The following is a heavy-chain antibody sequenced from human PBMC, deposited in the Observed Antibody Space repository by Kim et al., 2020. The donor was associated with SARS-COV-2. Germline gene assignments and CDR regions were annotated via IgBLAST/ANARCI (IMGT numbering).Heavy chain of an antibody. CDR2: IIPIFGTA. J-gene: IGHJ6*02. V-gene: IGHV1-69*06. D-gene: IGHD3-10*01. CDR1: GGTFSSYA. Sequence: SVKVSCKASGGTFSSYAISWVRQAPGQGLEWMGGIIPIFGTANYAQKFQGRVTITADKSTSTAYMELSSLRSEDTAVYYCALGGITMVRGGYYYYGMDVWGQGTTVTVSS. CDR3: ALGGITMVRGGYYYYGMDV.